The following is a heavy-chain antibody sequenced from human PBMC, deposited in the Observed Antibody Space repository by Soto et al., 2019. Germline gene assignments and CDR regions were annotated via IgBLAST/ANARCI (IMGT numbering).Heavy chain of an antibody. CDR3: AQELGLAVGGPGRFDL. CDR1: GGTFSNYA. CDR2: ITPVFGTA. J-gene: IGHJ2*01. Sequence: QVQLVQSGAAVKKPGSSVKVSCKASGGTFSNYAISWVRQAPGQGLEWMGGITPVFGTANYAQKFQGRVTITEDESMSTAYMELSRLRSDDTAVYYCAQELGLAVGGPGRFDLWGRGTLVTVSS. V-gene: IGHV1-69*12. D-gene: IGHD6-19*01.